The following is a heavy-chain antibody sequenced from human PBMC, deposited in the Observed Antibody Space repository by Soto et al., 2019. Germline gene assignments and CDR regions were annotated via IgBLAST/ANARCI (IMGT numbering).Heavy chain of an antibody. V-gene: IGHV5-51*01. CDR3: ARNILPIAAAGAYYYYGMDV. Sequence: GESLKISCNGSGYRFTSYWICWVRQMPGKGLEWMGIIYPGDSDTRYSPSFQGQVTISADKSISTAYLQWSSLKASDTAMYYCARNILPIAAAGAYYYYGMDVWGQGTTVTVSS. CDR1: GYRFTSYW. CDR2: IYPGDSDT. J-gene: IGHJ6*02. D-gene: IGHD6-13*01.